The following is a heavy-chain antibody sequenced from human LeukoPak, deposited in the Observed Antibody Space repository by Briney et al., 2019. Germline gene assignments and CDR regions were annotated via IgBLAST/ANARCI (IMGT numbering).Heavy chain of an antibody. CDR1: GGTFSSYA. CDR2: ISTYNGNT. V-gene: IGHV1-18*01. Sequence: ASVKVSCKASGGTFSSYAISWVRQAPGQGLEWMGWISTYNGNTDYAQKLQGRVTMTTDTSTSTAYMELRSLRSDDTAVYYCARITQTDYDFDYWGQGTLVIVSS. J-gene: IGHJ4*02. CDR3: ARITQTDYDFDY. D-gene: IGHD4-17*01.